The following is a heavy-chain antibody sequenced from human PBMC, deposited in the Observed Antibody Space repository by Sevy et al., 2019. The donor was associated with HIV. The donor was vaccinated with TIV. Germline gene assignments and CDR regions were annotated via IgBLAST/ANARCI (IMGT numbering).Heavy chain of an antibody. CDR1: GFTVSSNY. CDR3: ARNSGSYYRADIDY. Sequence: GGSLRLSCAASGFTVSSNYMSWVRQAPGKGLEWVSVIYSTGSTYYADSVKGRFTISRDNSKNTLYLQMNSLRAEDTAVYYCARNSGSYYRADIDYWGQGTPVTVSS. V-gene: IGHV3-53*01. CDR2: IYSTGST. D-gene: IGHD1-26*01. J-gene: IGHJ4*02.